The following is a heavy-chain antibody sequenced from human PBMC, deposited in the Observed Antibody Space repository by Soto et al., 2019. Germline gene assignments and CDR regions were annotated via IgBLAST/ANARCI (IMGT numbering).Heavy chain of an antibody. D-gene: IGHD3-16*01. Sequence: QVQLVESGGGVVQPGRSLRLSCSASGFTFSSYAMHWVRQAPGKGLEWVAVISDDGDNKYYADSVRGRFTISRDNPKNTLHLQMNSLRDEDTAVYYCARDLHYDSLWRTSSPICFDAWGQGTLVTVSS. CDR3: ARDLHYDSLWRTSSPICFDA. V-gene: IGHV3-30-3*01. CDR1: GFTFSSYA. J-gene: IGHJ5*02. CDR2: ISDDGDNK.